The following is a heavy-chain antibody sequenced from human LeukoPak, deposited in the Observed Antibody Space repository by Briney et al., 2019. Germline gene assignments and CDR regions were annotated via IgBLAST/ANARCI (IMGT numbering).Heavy chain of an antibody. CDR3: GRQRKRIDACDI. D-gene: IGHD2-15*01. Sequence: SETLSPPCTVSGGSIGSYYWSWIRQPPGKGLEWIGYIYYSGNTNYNPSLKSRVTISVDTSKNQFSLKLSSVTAADTAVYYCGRQRKRIDACDIWGEGTMVTVSS. CDR2: IYYSGNT. CDR1: GGSIGSYY. J-gene: IGHJ3*02. V-gene: IGHV4-59*08.